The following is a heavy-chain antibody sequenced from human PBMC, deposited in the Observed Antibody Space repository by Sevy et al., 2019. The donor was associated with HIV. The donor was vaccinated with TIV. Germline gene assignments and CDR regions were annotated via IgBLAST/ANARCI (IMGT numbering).Heavy chain of an antibody. CDR1: GFTFSDYY. J-gene: IGHJ5*02. CDR2: ISRSGSTI. V-gene: IGHV3-11*01. D-gene: IGHD3-22*01. Sequence: GGSLRLSCAASGFTFSDYYMSWIRQAPGKGLEWVSYISRSGSTINYEDSVKGRFTISRDNAKNSLYLQINSLRAKDTAVYYCARENTMIEEPGWFDPWGQGTLVTVSS. CDR3: ARENTMIEEPGWFDP.